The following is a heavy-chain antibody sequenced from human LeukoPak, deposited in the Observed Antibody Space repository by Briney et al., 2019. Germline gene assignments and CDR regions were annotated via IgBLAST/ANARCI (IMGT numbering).Heavy chain of an antibody. J-gene: IGHJ5*02. V-gene: IGHV4-30-4*01. CDR2: IYYSGST. Sequence: SETLSLTCTVSGGSISSGDDYWSGIRQPPGKGLEWIGYIYYSGSTYYNPSLKSRVTISVDTSKKKFSLKLTSVTAADTAVYYCARGRDTSWWFDPWGQGTLAIVSS. CDR1: GGSISSGDDY. D-gene: IGHD5-18*01. CDR3: ARGRDTSWWFDP.